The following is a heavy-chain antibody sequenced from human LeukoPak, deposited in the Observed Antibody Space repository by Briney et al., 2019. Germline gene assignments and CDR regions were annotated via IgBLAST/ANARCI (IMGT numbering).Heavy chain of an antibody. J-gene: IGHJ4*02. V-gene: IGHV1-2*02. CDR2: INPNSGDT. Sequence: ASVKVSCKASAYTFTDYYVHWVRQAPGQGLEWMGWINPNSGDTLYAQKFQGGVTMTRDTSISTAYMELSRLRSDDTAVFYCARDPTHYYDSSGYQDSFDYWGQGTLVTVSS. CDR3: ARDPTHYYDSSGYQDSFDY. CDR1: AYTFTDYY. D-gene: IGHD3-22*01.